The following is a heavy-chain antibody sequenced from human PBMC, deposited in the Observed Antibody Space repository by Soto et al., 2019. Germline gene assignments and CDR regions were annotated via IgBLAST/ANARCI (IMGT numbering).Heavy chain of an antibody. CDR2: IYYSGST. J-gene: IGHJ4*02. V-gene: IGHV4-39*01. D-gene: IGHD3-22*01. Sequence: KTSETLSLTCTVSGGSISSSSYYWGWIRQPPGKGLEWIGSIYYSGSTYYNPSLKSRVTISVDTSKNQFSLKLSSVTAADTAVYYCARTVTYYYDSSGYYYVGYFDYWGQGTLVTVSS. CDR1: GGSISSSSYY. CDR3: ARTVTYYYDSSGYYYVGYFDY.